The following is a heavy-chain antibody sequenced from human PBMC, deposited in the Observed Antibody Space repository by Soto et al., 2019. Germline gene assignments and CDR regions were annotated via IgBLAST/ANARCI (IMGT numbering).Heavy chain of an antibody. D-gene: IGHD1-26*01. J-gene: IGHJ6*02. CDR2: ISGSGGST. CDR3: AGGSGLLDV. CDR1: GFTFSSYA. V-gene: IGHV3-23*01. Sequence: SGGSLRLSCAASGFTFSSYAMSWVRQAPGKGLEWVSAISGSGGSTYYADSVKGRFTTSRDNSKNTLYLQMNSLRAEDTAVYYCAGGSGLLDVWGQGTTVTVSS.